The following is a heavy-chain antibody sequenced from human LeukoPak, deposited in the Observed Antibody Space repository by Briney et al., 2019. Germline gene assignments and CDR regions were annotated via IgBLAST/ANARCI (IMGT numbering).Heavy chain of an antibody. Sequence: GGSLRLSCAASGFTVSVYAMAWVRQAPGKGLEWVSTIYDDNTYYADSVKGRFTISRDNSKNTLYLQMNSLRAEDTAIYYCAKDRRGPAAGTWYFESWGQGNLVTVSS. CDR2: IYDDNT. J-gene: IGHJ4*02. CDR1: GFTVSVYA. D-gene: IGHD6-13*01. CDR3: AKDRRGPAAGTWYFES. V-gene: IGHV3-23*01.